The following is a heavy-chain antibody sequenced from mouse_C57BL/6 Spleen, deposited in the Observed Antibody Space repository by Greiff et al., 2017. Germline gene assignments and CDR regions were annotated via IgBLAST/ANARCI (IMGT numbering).Heavy chain of an antibody. CDR3: ARTYGSSCYAMDY. CDR1: GYTFTSYW. V-gene: IGHV1-7*01. J-gene: IGHJ4*01. Sequence: VQLQQSGAELANPGASVKLSCKASGYTFTSYWMHWVKQRPGQGLEWIGYINPSSGYTKYNQKFKDKATLTADKSSSTAYMQLSSLTYEDSAVYYCARTYGSSCYAMDYWGQGTSVTVSS. CDR2: INPSSGYT. D-gene: IGHD1-1*01.